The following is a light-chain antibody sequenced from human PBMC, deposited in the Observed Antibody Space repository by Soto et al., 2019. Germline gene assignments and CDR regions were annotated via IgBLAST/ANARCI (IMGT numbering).Light chain of an antibody. CDR3: QQYGSSPLYT. Sequence: ETVSTQSPGTLSLSPGESATLSCRASQSVSSSYLAWYQQKPGQAPRLLIYGASSRAPGIPDRFSGSVSGTDFTLTINRLEPEDFAVYYCQQYGSSPLYTFGQGTKVEIK. J-gene: IGKJ2*01. CDR2: GAS. CDR1: QSVSSSY. V-gene: IGKV3-20*01.